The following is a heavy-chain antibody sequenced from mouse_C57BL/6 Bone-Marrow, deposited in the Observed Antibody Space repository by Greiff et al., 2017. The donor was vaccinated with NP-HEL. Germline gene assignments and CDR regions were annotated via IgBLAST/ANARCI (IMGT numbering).Heavy chain of an antibody. CDR1: GFTFSDYG. CDR2: ISNLAYSI. D-gene: IGHD2-4*01. J-gene: IGHJ1*03. V-gene: IGHV5-15*01. CDR3: ARREGDYFYWYFDV. Sequence: EVQRVESGGGLVQPGGSLKLSCAASGFTFSDYGMAWVRQAPRKGPEWVAFISNLAYSIYYADTVTGRFTISRENAKNTLYLEMSSLRSEDTAMYYCARREGDYFYWYFDVWGTGTTVTVSS.